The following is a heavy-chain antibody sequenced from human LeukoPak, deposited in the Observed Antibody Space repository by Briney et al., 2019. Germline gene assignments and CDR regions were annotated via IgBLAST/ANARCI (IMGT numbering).Heavy chain of an antibody. D-gene: IGHD6-13*01. CDR3: ASQYTSSSPLVY. CDR2: INPGDSDT. CDR1: GYSFTNYW. V-gene: IGHV5-51*01. J-gene: IGHJ4*02. Sequence: GESLKISCKGSGYSFTNYWIGWVRQMPGKGLEWMGIINPGDSDTEYSPSFQGQVTISADKSIGTAYLQWNSLKASDTAMYYCASQYTSSSPLVYWGQGALVTVSS.